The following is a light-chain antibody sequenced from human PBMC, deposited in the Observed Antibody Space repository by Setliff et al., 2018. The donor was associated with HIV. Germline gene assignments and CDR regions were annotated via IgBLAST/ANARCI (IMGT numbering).Light chain of an antibody. J-gene: IGLJ1*01. CDR1: SSDVGGYNY. Sequence: QSALTQPPSASGSPGQSVTISCTGTSSDVGGYNYVSWYQQHPGKAPKLMIYEITKRPSGVPDRFSGSKSGNTASLTVSGLQTEDEADYYCCSYASSNSFVFGTGTK. CDR3: CSYASSNSFV. V-gene: IGLV2-8*01. CDR2: EIT.